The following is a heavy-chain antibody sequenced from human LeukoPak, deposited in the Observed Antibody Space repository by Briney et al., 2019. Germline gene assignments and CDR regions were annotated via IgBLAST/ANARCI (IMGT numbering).Heavy chain of an antibody. CDR2: IDKDGSEK. CDR1: GFTFSKYW. V-gene: IGHV3-7*01. Sequence: HPGGSLRLSCTVSGFTFSKYWMRWVRQAPGKGLEWVASIDKDGSEKRYVESVKGRFTISRDNARNSVYLQMTSLGAEDTAVYYCATYTQYFGAPGTDYRGQGTLVTVSS. CDR3: ATYTQYFGAPGTDY. D-gene: IGHD3-10*01. J-gene: IGHJ4*02.